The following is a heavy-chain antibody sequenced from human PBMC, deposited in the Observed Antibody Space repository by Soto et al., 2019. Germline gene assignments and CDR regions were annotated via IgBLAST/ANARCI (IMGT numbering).Heavy chain of an antibody. Sequence: QVQLVQSGAEVKKPGSSVKVSCKASGGTFSSHVFNWVRQAPGQGLEWMGGIMPIIGTANYAQKFQGRVTITADESTSTAYMKLSSLRSEDTAVYYCARDLEFRDGNISHLDYGGQGTLVTVSS. CDR1: GGTFSSHV. V-gene: IGHV1-69*01. D-gene: IGHD3-10*01. CDR3: ARDLEFRDGNISHLDY. J-gene: IGHJ4*02. CDR2: IMPIIGTA.